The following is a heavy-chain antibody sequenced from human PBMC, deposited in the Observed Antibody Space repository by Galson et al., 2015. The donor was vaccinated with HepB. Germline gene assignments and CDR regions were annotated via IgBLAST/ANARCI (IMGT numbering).Heavy chain of an antibody. J-gene: IGHJ3*02. CDR2: ISSSSSYI. CDR3: AREIVVVPAGAFDI. D-gene: IGHD2-2*01. CDR1: GFTFSSYS. V-gene: IGHV3-21*01. Sequence: SLRLSCAASGFTFSSYSMNWVRQAPGKGLEWVSSISSSSSYIYYADSVKGRFTISRDNAKNSLYLQMNSLRAEDTAVYYCAREIVVVPAGAFDIWGQGTMVTVSS.